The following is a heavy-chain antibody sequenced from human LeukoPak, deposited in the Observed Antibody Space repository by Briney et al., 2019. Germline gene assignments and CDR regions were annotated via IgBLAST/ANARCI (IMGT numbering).Heavy chain of an antibody. D-gene: IGHD6-13*01. V-gene: IGHV3-30*03. J-gene: IGHJ4*02. CDR3: ATGSVRYSASWYSQEGDY. CDR1: GFSFSYFG. Sequence: GGSLRLSCSTSGFSFSYFGMHWVRQAPGKGLEWVALISYDASNKYYADSVKGRFTISRDNSKNTLYLQMNSLRAEDTAVYYCATGSVRYSASWYSQEGDYWGQGTLVTVSS. CDR2: ISYDASNK.